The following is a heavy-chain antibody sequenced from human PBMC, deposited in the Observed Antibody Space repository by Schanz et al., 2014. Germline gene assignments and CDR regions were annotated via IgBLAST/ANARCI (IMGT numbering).Heavy chain of an antibody. J-gene: IGHJ5*01. D-gene: IGHD3-10*01. CDR1: GFTFSSYD. V-gene: IGHV3-33*06. Sequence: QVQLVESGGGVVQPGRSLRLSCVASGFTFSSYDVFWVRQAPGKGLEWVAILWHDGSKKYYADSVKGRFTISRDNSKNTLYLQMNSLRAEDTAVYYCAKQHIVRGVIYLNWFDSWGQGTRVTVSS. CDR3: AKQHIVRGVIYLNWFDS. CDR2: LWHDGSKK.